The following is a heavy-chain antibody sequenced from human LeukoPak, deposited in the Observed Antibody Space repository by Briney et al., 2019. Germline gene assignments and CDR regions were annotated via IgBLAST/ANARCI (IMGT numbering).Heavy chain of an antibody. D-gene: IGHD4-23*01. CDR2: IYYSGST. CDR1: GGSISSSTYC. CDR3: ARLDYGGTDF. Sequence: SETLSLTCTVSGGSISSSTYCWGWIRQPPGKGLEWIGSIYYSGSTYYSPSLKSRVTISVDTSKNQFSLKLSSVTAADTAVYYCARLDYGGTDFWGQGTLVTVSS. V-gene: IGHV4-39*01. J-gene: IGHJ4*02.